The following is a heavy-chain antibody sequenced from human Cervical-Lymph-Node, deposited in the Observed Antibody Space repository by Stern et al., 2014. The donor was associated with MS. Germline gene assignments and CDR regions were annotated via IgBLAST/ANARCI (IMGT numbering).Heavy chain of an antibody. CDR3: ATHRGRVTYYYGMDV. D-gene: IGHD2-21*02. CDR1: GYTLSEIS. CDR2: FDPEHGET. J-gene: IGHJ6*02. V-gene: IGHV1-24*01. Sequence: VQLVHFGAEVKKPGASVTVSCKVSGYTLSEISMHWVRKAPGNGLEWTGGFDPEHGETRYAQKFQGRVTMAEGRSTDTAYMELSSLRSEDTAVYYCATHRGRVTYYYGMDVWGQGTTVTVSS.